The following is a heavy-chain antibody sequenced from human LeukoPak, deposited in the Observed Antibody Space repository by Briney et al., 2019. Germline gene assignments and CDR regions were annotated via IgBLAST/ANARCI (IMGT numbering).Heavy chain of an antibody. D-gene: IGHD2-2*01. Sequence: GGSLRPSCAASGFTFSNYAMSWVRQAPGKGLEWVSGISGSGGSTYYADSVKGRFTISRDNSKNTLYLQMNSLRAEDTAVYYCASRSTSWYFDYWGQGTLVTVSS. V-gene: IGHV3-23*01. CDR2: ISGSGGST. CDR3: ASRSTSWYFDY. CDR1: GFTFSNYA. J-gene: IGHJ4*02.